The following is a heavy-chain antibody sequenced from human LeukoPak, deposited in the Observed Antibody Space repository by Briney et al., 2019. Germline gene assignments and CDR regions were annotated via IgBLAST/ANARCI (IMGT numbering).Heavy chain of an antibody. CDR1: GGSISSSSYY. J-gene: IGHJ4*02. CDR2: IYYSGST. D-gene: IGHD1-26*01. CDR3: AGLGYWELPRPPFDY. V-gene: IGHV4-39*07. Sequence: SETLSLTCTVSGGSISSSSYYWGWIRQPPGKGLEWIGSIYYSGSTYYNPSLKSRVTISVDTSKNQFSLKLSSVTAADTAVYYCAGLGYWELPRPPFDYWGQGTLVTVSS.